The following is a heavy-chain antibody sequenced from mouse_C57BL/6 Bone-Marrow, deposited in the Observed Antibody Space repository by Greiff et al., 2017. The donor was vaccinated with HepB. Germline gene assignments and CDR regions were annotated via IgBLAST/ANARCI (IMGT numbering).Heavy chain of an antibody. Sequence: QVQLQQPGAELVKPGASVKLSCKASGYTFTSYWMQWVKQRPGQGLEWIGEIDPSDSYTNYNQKFKGKATLTVDTSSSTAYMQLSSLTSEDSAVYYCARTPGSNDIDYWGQGTSLTVSS. CDR3: ARTPGSNDIDY. CDR2: IDPSDSYT. CDR1: GYTFTSYW. V-gene: IGHV1-50*01. J-gene: IGHJ2*02. D-gene: IGHD1-1*01.